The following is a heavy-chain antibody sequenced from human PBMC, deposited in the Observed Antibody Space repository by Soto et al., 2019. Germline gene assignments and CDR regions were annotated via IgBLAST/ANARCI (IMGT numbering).Heavy chain of an antibody. CDR3: ARAYCSGGSCYYYYGMDV. J-gene: IGHJ6*02. D-gene: IGHD2-15*01. Sequence: VESLKISCNGSGYSFTSYWISWVRQMPGKGLEWMGRIDPSDSYTNYSPSFQGHVTISADKSISTAYLQWSSLKASDTAMYYCARAYCSGGSCYYYYGMDVWGQGTTVTVSS. CDR2: IDPSDSYT. CDR1: GYSFTSYW. V-gene: IGHV5-10-1*01.